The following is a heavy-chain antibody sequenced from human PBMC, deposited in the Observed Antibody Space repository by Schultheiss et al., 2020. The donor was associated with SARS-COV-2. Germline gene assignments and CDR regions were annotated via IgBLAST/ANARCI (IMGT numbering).Heavy chain of an antibody. V-gene: IGHV3-64D*06. CDR3: VKARIAAAGSRGDY. D-gene: IGHD6-13*01. Sequence: GGSLRLSCAASGFTFSGSAMHWVRQAPGKGLEYVSAISSNGGSTYYADSVKGRFTISRDNSKNTLYLQMSSLRAEDTAVYYCVKARIAAAGSRGDYWGQGTLVTVSS. J-gene: IGHJ4*02. CDR1: GFTFSGSA. CDR2: ISSNGGST.